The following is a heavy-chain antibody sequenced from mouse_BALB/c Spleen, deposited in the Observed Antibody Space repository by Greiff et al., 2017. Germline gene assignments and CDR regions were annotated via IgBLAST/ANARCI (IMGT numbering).Heavy chain of an antibody. CDR1: GFSLTSYG. J-gene: IGHJ4*01. Sequence: QVQLQQSGPGLVAPSQSLSITCTVSGFSLTSYGVHWVRQPPGKGLEWLGVIWAGGSTNYNSALMSRLSISKDNSKSQVFLKMNSLQTDDTAMYYCARDSSGYVYAMDYWGQGTSVTVSS. D-gene: IGHD3-1*01. CDR2: IWAGGST. CDR3: ARDSSGYVYAMDY. V-gene: IGHV2-9*02.